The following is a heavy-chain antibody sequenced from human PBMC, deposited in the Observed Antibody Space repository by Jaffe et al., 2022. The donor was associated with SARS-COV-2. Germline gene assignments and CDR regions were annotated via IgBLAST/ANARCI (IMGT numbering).Heavy chain of an antibody. V-gene: IGHV4-59*01. CDR1: GGSISGFY. J-gene: IGHJ4*02. CDR3: ARASAAGSAGYFDY. D-gene: IGHD3-10*01. CDR2: IYYNGNT. Sequence: QVQLQESGPGLVKPSETLSLTCIVSGGSISGFYWTWIRQPPGKGLEWIGYIYYNGNTNYNPSVNSRVTISVDTSKNQFSLKLSSVTAADTAMYYCARASAAGSAGYFDYWGQGTLVTVSS.